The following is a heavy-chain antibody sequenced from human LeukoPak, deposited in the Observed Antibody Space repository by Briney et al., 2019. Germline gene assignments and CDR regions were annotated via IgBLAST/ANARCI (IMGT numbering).Heavy chain of an antibody. CDR1: GFTFSSYA. D-gene: IGHD6-13*01. J-gene: IGHJ6*03. CDR3: AREGIAAAGTEYYYYMDV. V-gene: IGHV3-64*01. CDR2: ISSNGGST. Sequence: GGSLRLSCAAYGFTFSSYAMHWVRQAPGKGLEYVSAISSNGGSTYYANSVKGRFTISRDNSKNTLYLQMGSLRAEDMAVYYCAREGIAAAGTEYYYYMDVWGKGTTVTISS.